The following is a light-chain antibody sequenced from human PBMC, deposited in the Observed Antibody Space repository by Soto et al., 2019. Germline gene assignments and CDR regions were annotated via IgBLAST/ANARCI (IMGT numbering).Light chain of an antibody. CDR3: SSYTTNSNVV. Sequence: QSALTQPASVSGSPGQSITISCTGTSSDVAGYKYVSWYQHHPGKAPKLMIYDVSNRPSGVSNRFSGSMSGNTASLTISGLQAEDEADYYCSSYTTNSNVVFGTGTKVTVL. V-gene: IGLV2-14*01. CDR2: DVS. J-gene: IGLJ1*01. CDR1: SSDVAGYKY.